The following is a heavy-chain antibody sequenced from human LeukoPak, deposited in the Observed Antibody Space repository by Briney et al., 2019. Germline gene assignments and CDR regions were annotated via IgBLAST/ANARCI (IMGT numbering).Heavy chain of an antibody. Sequence: ASVKVSCKASGYSFTSYAMNWVRQAPGQGLEWMGRINTNTGNPTYAQGFTGRFVFSLDTSVSTAYLQISSLKAEDTAVYYCARDQTYYDSSGRAFDIWGQGTMVTVSS. CDR3: ARDQTYYDSSGRAFDI. V-gene: IGHV7-4-1*02. CDR1: GYSFTSYA. D-gene: IGHD3-22*01. CDR2: INTNTGNP. J-gene: IGHJ3*02.